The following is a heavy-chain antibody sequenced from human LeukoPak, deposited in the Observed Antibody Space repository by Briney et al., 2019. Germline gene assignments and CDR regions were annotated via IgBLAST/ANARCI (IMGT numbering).Heavy chain of an antibody. D-gene: IGHD2-15*01. V-gene: IGHV3-9*01. CDR2: ISWNSDTI. J-gene: IGHJ4*02. CDR1: GFTFDDYA. CDR3: ARNRHLGGVTWYFFDY. Sequence: SGGSLRLSCATSGFTFDDYAMHWVRQAPGKGLEWVARISWNSDTIAYADPVRGRFTISRDNARNSLYLHMDSLRTEDTAFYYCARNRHLGGVTWYFFDYWGQGTLVTV.